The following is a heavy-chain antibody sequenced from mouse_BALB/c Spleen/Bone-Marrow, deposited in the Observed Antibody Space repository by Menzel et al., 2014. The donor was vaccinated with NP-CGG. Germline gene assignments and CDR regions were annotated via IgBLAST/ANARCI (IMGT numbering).Heavy chain of an antibody. J-gene: IGHJ2*01. V-gene: IGHV5-17*02. CDR1: GFTFSSFA. CDR3: GRGDY. Sequence: EVKLVESGGGLVQPGGSRKLSCAASGFTFSSFAMHWIRQAPEKGLEWVAFISSGSNIIHYADTVKGRFTISRDNPKNTLFLQTTSLRSEDTAMYYCGRGDYWGQGTTLTVSS. CDR2: ISSGSNII.